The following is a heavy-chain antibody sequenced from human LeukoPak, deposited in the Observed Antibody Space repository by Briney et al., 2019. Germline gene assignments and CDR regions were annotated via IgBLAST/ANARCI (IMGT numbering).Heavy chain of an antibody. D-gene: IGHD3-10*01. CDR1: GFTFSSCG. CDR3: VKEQGSGSYRTADY. Sequence: GGSLRLSCAASGFTFSSCGMHWVRQAPGKRLEWVAVITYDGDTTYFEDSVKGRFTISRDTSKSTLYLQMNSLGAEDTAVYYCVKEQGSGSYRTADYWGQGTLVTVSS. CDR2: ITYDGDTT. J-gene: IGHJ4*02. V-gene: IGHV3-30*18.